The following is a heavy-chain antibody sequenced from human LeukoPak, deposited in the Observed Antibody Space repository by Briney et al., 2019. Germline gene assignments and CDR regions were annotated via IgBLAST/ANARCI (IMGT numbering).Heavy chain of an antibody. Sequence: SETLSLTCTVSGGSTSNYFCTWLRQSAGKGLEWIGRIHTGGSTNYNPSLKSRVSMSVDTSKNQFSLKLSSVTAADTAVYYCARDPEGHGYYFDYWGQGALVTVSS. D-gene: IGHD3-3*01. CDR1: GGSTSNYF. V-gene: IGHV4-4*07. J-gene: IGHJ4*02. CDR3: ARDPEGHGYYFDY. CDR2: IHTGGST.